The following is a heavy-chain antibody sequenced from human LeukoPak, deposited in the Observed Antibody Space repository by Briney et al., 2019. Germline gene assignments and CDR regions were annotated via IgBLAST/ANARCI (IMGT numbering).Heavy chain of an antibody. CDR3: ARDEGGPVIAALLSDAFDI. J-gene: IGHJ3*02. V-gene: IGHV3-20*04. D-gene: IGHD6-13*01. CDR1: GFTFDNYG. CDR2: INGNGGST. Sequence: GGSLRLSCAASGFTFDNYGMSWVRQVPGKGLEWVSSINGNGGSTAYADSVKGRFTISRDNAKNSLYLQMNSLRAEDTALYYCARDEGGPVIAALLSDAFDIWGQGTMVTVSS.